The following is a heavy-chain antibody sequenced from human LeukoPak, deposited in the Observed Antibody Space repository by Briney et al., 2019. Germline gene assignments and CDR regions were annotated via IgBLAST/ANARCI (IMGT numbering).Heavy chain of an antibody. CDR2: ISGSGGST. J-gene: IGHJ4*02. D-gene: IGHD3-22*01. CDR1: GFTFSSYW. CDR3: AKVYDSSGYYYVD. V-gene: IGHV3-23*01. Sequence: PGGPLRLSCAASGFTFSSYWMSWVRQAPGKGLEWVSAISGSGGSTYYADSVKGRFTISRDNSKNTLYLQMNSLRAEDTAVYYCAKVYDSSGYYYVDWGQGTLVTVSS.